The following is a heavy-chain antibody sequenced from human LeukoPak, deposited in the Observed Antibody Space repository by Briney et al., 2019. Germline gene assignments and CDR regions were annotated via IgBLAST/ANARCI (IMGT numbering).Heavy chain of an antibody. Sequence: PSETLSLTCTVSGGSITSTLYYWGWFRQSSGKGLEWIGSIYYSGSTYYNPSLKSRVTISVDTSKNQFSLRLTSVTAADTAVYYCARHTRNRGAVVPAATFDPWGQGTLVTVSS. V-gene: IGHV4-39*01. CDR1: GGSITSTLYY. CDR2: IYYSGST. J-gene: IGHJ5*02. D-gene: IGHD2-2*01. CDR3: ARHTRNRGAVVPAATFDP.